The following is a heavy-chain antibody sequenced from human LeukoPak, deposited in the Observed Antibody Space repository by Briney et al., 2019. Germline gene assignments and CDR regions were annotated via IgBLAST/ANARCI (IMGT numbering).Heavy chain of an antibody. Sequence: PGGSLRLSCAASGFTFNSYWISWVRQAPGKGLEWVANIKQDGSEKYYVDSVKGRFTISRDNAKNSLYLQMNSLRAEDTAVYYCARDRNESLVVAAVMDYWGQGTLVTVSS. D-gene: IGHD2-15*01. V-gene: IGHV3-7*01. CDR3: ARDRNESLVVAAVMDY. CDR2: IKQDGSEK. J-gene: IGHJ4*02. CDR1: GFTFNSYW.